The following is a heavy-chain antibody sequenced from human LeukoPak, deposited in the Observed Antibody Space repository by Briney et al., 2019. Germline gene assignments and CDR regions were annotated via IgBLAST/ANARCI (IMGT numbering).Heavy chain of an antibody. CDR3: GRGRDGGNYTPLGY. D-gene: IGHD4-23*01. J-gene: IGHJ4*02. V-gene: IGHV4-59*01. CDR2: IYYSGST. CDR1: GGSISTYY. Sequence: KPSETLSLTCTVSGGSISTYYWSWIRQPPGKGLEWLGYIYYSGSTNYNPSLKSRLTIPVDTYKNKFSLNLSTVLLPDTTAYYCGRGRDGGNYTPLGYWGQGTLVTVSS.